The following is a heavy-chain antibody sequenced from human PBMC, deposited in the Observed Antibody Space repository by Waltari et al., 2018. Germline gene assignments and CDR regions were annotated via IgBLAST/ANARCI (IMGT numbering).Heavy chain of an antibody. CDR2: ILKHNGET. CDR1: GYTFINYG. CDR3: ARGGGSTWLDY. D-gene: IGHD6-13*01. Sequence: QVHLLQSGAEVKKPGTSVKVSCTTSGYTFINYGISWARQSPGQGLEWMGWILKHNGETKYTQKFQGRVTMTTDTSTNTAYMELTSLRSDDTAVYYCARGGGSTWLDYWGQGTLVTVSS. V-gene: IGHV1-18*01. J-gene: IGHJ4*02.